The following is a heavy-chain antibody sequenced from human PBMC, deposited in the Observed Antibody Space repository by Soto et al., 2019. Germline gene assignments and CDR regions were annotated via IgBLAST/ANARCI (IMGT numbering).Heavy chain of an antibody. CDR3: AKPRSSSSTWYSSDY. Sequence: EVQLVESGGGLVQPGGSLRLSCAASGFTFSSYAMSWVRQAPGKGLEWVSVVSGSGSSTNYADSVKARFTVSRDNSKNPLDLQVSRLRAEDTVLYFCAKPRSSSSTWYSSDYWGQGTLVTLSS. CDR1: GFTFSSYA. V-gene: IGHV3-23*04. CDR2: VSGSGSST. J-gene: IGHJ4*02. D-gene: IGHD6-6*01.